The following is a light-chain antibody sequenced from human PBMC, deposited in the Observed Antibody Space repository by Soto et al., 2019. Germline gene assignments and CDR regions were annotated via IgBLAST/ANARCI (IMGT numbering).Light chain of an antibody. V-gene: IGKV3-11*01. CDR3: LQPVSWPLT. CDR1: QDINKQ. CDR2: DAS. Sequence: EIVLTQSPDTLSLSPGERDTLSCRTSQDINKQLAWYQQKVGQAPRLLIYDASTRATGIPARFSGSGSGTDVSLTISSLHPEEFAIYYGLQPVSWPLTFCGGAKVEIK. J-gene: IGKJ4*01.